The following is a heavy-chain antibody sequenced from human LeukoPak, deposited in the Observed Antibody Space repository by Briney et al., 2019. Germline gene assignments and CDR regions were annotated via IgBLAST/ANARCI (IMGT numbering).Heavy chain of an antibody. J-gene: IGHJ4*02. CDR2: INPNSGGT. Sequence: GASVKVSCKAYGYTFTDYHMHWVRQAPGQGLEWMGWINPNSGGTNYAQKFQGRVTMTRDTSISTAYMELSRLRSDDTAVYYCAREGPIVGATHLVDYWGQGTLVTVSS. V-gene: IGHV1-2*02. D-gene: IGHD1-26*01. CDR3: AREGPIVGATHLVDY. CDR1: GYTFTDYH.